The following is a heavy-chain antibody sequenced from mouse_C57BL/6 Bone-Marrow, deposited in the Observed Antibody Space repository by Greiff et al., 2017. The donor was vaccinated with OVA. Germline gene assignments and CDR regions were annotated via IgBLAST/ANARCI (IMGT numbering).Heavy chain of an antibody. CDR1: GYTFTSYW. J-gene: IGHJ1*03. Sequence: QVQLQQPGAELVKPGASVKLSCKASGYTFTSYWMHWVKQRPGQGLEWIGMIHPNSGSTNYNEKFKSKATLTVDKSSSTAYMQLSSLTSEDSAVYYCSGTDGDYWCFDVWGTGTTVTVSS. D-gene: IGHD2-13*01. CDR2: IHPNSGST. V-gene: IGHV1-64*01. CDR3: SGTDGDYWCFDV.